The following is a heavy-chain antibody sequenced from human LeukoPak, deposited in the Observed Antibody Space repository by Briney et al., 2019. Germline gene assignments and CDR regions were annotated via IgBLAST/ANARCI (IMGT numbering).Heavy chain of an antibody. Sequence: GSLRLSCAASGFTFSSYSMNWVRQAPGKGLEWVSYISSSSSTIYYADSVEGRFTISRDNAKNSLYLQMNSLRAEDTAVYYCARDQGDIAAAGDLDYWGQGTLVTVSS. CDR2: ISSSSSTI. CDR3: ARDQGDIAAAGDLDY. D-gene: IGHD6-13*01. J-gene: IGHJ4*02. V-gene: IGHV3-48*01. CDR1: GFTFSSYS.